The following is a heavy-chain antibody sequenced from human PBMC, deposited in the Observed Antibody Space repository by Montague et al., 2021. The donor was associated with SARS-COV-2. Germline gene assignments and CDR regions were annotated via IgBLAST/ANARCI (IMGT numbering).Heavy chain of an antibody. CDR3: ARHLRVTTVASHMYHYAMDV. D-gene: IGHD4-11*01. CDR2: LLEKKT. V-gene: IGHV4-59*08. J-gene: IGHJ6*04. CDR1: SVVDLRRR. Sequence: SETLSLTCTVSSVVDLRRRSEEHTSELQSLAYLVCRLLLEKKTNYNPSLTSRVTISGDTSKNQVSLKLTSVTAADTAVYYCARHLRVTTVASHMYHYAMDVWGSWTTVTVSS.